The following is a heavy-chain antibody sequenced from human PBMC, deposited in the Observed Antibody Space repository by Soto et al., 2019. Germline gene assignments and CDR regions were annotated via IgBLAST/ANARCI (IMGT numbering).Heavy chain of an antibody. J-gene: IGHJ4*02. Sequence: QVQLQESGPRLVSPSQTLSLTCTVSGGSISSAAYCWSWIRQSPDTGLEWIGHIYDGGTTYSSPSLQGRVTISADTSETQFSLKLNSVSAADTAVYYCARGPYGEKVDYWGQGIHVTVS. CDR3: ARGPYGEKVDY. CDR2: IYDGGTT. V-gene: IGHV4-30-4*01. D-gene: IGHD3-16*01. CDR1: GGSISSAAYC.